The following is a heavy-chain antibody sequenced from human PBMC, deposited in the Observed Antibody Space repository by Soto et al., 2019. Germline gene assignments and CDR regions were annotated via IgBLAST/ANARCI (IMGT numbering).Heavy chain of an antibody. CDR2: IWYDGSNK. CDR1: GFTFSSYG. V-gene: IGHV3-33*01. CDR3: ARGPGGDYTDFDY. J-gene: IGHJ4*02. Sequence: QVQLVESGGGVVQPGRSLRLSCAASGFTFSSYGMHWVRQAPGKGLEWVAVIWYDGSNKYYADSVKGRFTISRDNSKNTLYLQMNSLRAEDTAVYYCARGPGGDYTDFDYWCQGTLVTVSS. D-gene: IGHD4-17*01.